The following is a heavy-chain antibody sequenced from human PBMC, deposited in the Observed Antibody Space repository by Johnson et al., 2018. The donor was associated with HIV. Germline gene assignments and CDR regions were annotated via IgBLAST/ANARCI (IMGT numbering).Heavy chain of an antibody. V-gene: IGHV3-66*01. CDR2: IYSGGST. D-gene: IGHD1-26*01. Sequence: VQLVESGGGLVQPGGSLRLSCAASGFTVSSNYMSWVRQAPGKGLEWVSVIYSGGSTYYADSVKGRFTISRDNAKNSLFLQMNSLGAEDTAVYYCAGVRGIVPRGAFEIWGQGTMVTVSS. CDR1: GFTVSSNY. CDR3: AGVRGIVPRGAFEI. J-gene: IGHJ3*02.